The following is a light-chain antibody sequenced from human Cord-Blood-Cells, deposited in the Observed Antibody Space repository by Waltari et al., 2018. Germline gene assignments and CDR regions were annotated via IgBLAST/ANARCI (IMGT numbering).Light chain of an antibody. CDR1: QSVSSN. CDR3: QQYNNWPLT. V-gene: IGKV3-15*01. Sequence: DIVLTQSPDTLSVSPGERATLACRASQSVSSNLAWYQQNPGQAPRLLIYGASTRATGIPARFSGSGSGTEFTLTISSLQSEDFAVYYCQQYNNWPLTFGGGTKVEIK. CDR2: GAS. J-gene: IGKJ4*01.